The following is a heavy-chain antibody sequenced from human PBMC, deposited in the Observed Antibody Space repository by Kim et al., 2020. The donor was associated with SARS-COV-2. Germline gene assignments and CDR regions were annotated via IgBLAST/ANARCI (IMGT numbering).Heavy chain of an antibody. V-gene: IGHV4-59*13. J-gene: IGHJ5*02. CDR1: GGSISSYY. D-gene: IGHD3-22*01. CDR3: ARDRHYYDSSGYYWAGDWFDP. CDR2: IYYSGST. Sequence: SETLSLTCTVSGGSISSYYWSWIRQPPGKGLEWIGYIYYSGSTNYNPSLKSRVTISVDTSKNQFSLKLSSVTAADTAVHYCARDRHYYDSSGYYWAGDWFDPWGQGTLVTVSS.